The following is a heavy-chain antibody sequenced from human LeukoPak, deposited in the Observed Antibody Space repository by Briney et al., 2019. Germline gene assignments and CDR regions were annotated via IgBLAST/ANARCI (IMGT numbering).Heavy chain of an antibody. CDR1: GGSISSYY. V-gene: IGHV4-34*01. J-gene: IGHJ3*02. CDR3: ARPSRIRYCSGGSCYSGAFDI. D-gene: IGHD2-15*01. CDR2: INHSGST. Sequence: SETLSLTCTVSGGSISSYYWSWIRQPPGKGLEWIGEINHSGSTNYNPSLKSRVTISVDTSKNQFSLKLSSVTAADTAVYYCARPSRIRYCSGGSCYSGAFDIWGQGTMVTVSS.